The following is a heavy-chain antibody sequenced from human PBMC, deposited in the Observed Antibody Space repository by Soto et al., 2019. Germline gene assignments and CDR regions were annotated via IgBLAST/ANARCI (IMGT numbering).Heavy chain of an antibody. D-gene: IGHD6-19*01. CDR1: GFTFDDYA. CDR3: AKRSVYSSAWYLVDH. J-gene: IGHJ4*02. CDR2: INWNSDTI. Sequence: SLRLSCAASGFTFDDYAMHWVRQAPGKGLEWVSGINWNSDTIVYADSVKGRFTISRDNSKNTLYLHMNSLRAEDTAVYYCAKRSVYSSAWYLVDHWGQGTLVTVSS. V-gene: IGHV3-9*01.